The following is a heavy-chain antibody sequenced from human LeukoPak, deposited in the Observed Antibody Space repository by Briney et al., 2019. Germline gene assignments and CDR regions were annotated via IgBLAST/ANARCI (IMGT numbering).Heavy chain of an antibody. J-gene: IGHJ6*03. Sequence: GGSLRLSCAASGFTFDDYGMSWVRQAPGKGLEWVSGINWNGGSTGYADSVKGRFTISRDNAKNSLYLQMNSLRAEDTALYYCARDPVAARREYYYMDVWGKGTTVTVSS. CDR1: GFTFDDYG. D-gene: IGHD6-6*01. V-gene: IGHV3-20*04. CDR2: INWNGGST. CDR3: ARDPVAARREYYYMDV.